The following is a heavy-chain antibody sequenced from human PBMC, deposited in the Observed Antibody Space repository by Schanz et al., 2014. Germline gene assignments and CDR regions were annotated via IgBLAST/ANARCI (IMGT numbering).Heavy chain of an antibody. V-gene: IGHV1-18*01. Sequence: QIQLVQSGPEVKKPGATVKVSCKASGYIFINSGISWVRQAPGQGLEWMGWISVYNHNKEYDQKFQGRVTMTTDTSTSTAYMTQTDLRSDDTAVNCWARDRRFVDRDALYYWDAWGQGTLVTVSS. D-gene: IGHD2-8*01. CDR1: GYIFINSG. J-gene: IGHJ5*02. CDR3: ARDRRFVDRDALYYWDA. CDR2: ISVYNHNK.